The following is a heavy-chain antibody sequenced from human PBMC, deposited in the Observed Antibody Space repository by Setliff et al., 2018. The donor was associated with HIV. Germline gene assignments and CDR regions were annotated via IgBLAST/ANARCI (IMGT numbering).Heavy chain of an antibody. Sequence: SETLSLTCAVYNGSFSGYYWTWIRQPPGKGLEWIGEINHSGSTNYSPSLKSRVTISVDASRNQFSLRLSSVTAADTAVYYCAAWGPRYSYAPYFFDAWGQGTLVTVSA. V-gene: IGHV4-34*01. CDR3: AAWGPRYSYAPYFFDA. CDR2: INHSGST. CDR1: NGSFSGYY. J-gene: IGHJ4*02. D-gene: IGHD5-18*01.